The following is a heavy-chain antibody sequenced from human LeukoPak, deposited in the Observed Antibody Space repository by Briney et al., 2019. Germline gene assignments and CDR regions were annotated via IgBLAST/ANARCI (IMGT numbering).Heavy chain of an antibody. Sequence: SGGSLRLSCAASGFTFSSYGMHWVRQAPGKGLEWVAVISYDGSNKYYVDSVKGRFTISRDNSKNTLYLQMNSLRAEDTAVYYLAKESSGGSVYYWGQGTLVTVSS. D-gene: IGHD2-8*01. CDR1: GFTFSSYG. CDR3: AKESSGGSVYY. CDR2: ISYDGSNK. V-gene: IGHV3-30*18. J-gene: IGHJ4*02.